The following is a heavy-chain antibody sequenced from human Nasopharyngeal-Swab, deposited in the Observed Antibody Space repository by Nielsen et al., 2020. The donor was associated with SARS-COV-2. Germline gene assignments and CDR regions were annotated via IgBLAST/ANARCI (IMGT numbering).Heavy chain of an antibody. CDR2: INPNSGGT. CDR3: ASFVNSPDWDSRFDY. Sequence: SVKVSCKASGYTFTDYYIHWVRQAPGQGLEWMGRINPNSGGTNYAQKFQGKVTMTRDTSISTAYVDPSRLRSDDTAVYYCASFVNSPDWDSRFDYWGQGTLVTVSS. CDR1: GYTFTDYY. V-gene: IGHV1-2*06. J-gene: IGHJ4*02. D-gene: IGHD3/OR15-3a*01.